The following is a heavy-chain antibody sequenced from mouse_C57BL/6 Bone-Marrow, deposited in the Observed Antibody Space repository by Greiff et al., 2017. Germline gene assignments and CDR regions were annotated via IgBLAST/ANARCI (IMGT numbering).Heavy chain of an antibody. V-gene: IGHV1-4*01. D-gene: IGHD4-1*01. CDR1: GYTFTSYT. CDR2: INPSSGYT. J-gene: IGHJ2*01. Sequence: QVQLKESGAELARPGASVKMSCKASGYTFTSYTMHWVKQRPGQGLEWIGYINPSSGYTKYNQKFKDKATLTADKSSSTAYMQLSSLTSEDSAVYYFATNWGFDYWGQGTTLTVSS. CDR3: ATNWGFDY.